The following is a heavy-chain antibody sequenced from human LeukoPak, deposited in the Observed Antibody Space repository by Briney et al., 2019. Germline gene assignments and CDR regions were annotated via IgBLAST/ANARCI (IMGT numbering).Heavy chain of an antibody. V-gene: IGHV1-18*01. CDR3: ARDPPYIVVVPAALIGYYYYGMDV. CDR2: ISAYNGNT. CDR1: GYTFTSYD. Sequence: ASVKVSCKASGYTFTSYDISWVRQAPGQGLEWMGWISAYNGNTNYAQKLQGRVTMTTDTSTSTAYMELRSLRSDDTAVYYCARDPPYIVVVPAALIGYYYYGMDVWGQGTTVTVSS. J-gene: IGHJ6*02. D-gene: IGHD2-2*01.